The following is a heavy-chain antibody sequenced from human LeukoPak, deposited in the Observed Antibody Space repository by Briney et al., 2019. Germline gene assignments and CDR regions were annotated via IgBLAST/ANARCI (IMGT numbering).Heavy chain of an antibody. D-gene: IGHD5-24*01. CDR2: ISSIST. Sequence: GGSLRLSCAASGCTFSDYYINWIRQAPGKGLEWVSSISSISTYTAYADSLRGRFTISRDNSNNSLYLQMDSLRVEDTAVYYCARDLAPRSFDYWGQGTLVTVSS. J-gene: IGHJ4*02. CDR3: ARDLAPRSFDY. V-gene: IGHV3-11*06. CDR1: GCTFSDYY.